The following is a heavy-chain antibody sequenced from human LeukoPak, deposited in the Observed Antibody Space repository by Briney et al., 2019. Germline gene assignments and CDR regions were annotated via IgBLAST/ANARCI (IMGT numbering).Heavy chain of an antibody. CDR1: GGSISSGGYY. Sequence: SETLSLTCAVSGGSISSGGYYWSWIRQHPGKGLEWIGYIYYSGSTYYNPSLKSRVTISVDTSKNQFSLKLSSVTAADTAVYYCARGDRRYGIDYWGQGTLVTVSS. CDR2: IYYSGST. D-gene: IGHD5-18*01. CDR3: ARGDRRYGIDY. J-gene: IGHJ4*02. V-gene: IGHV4-31*11.